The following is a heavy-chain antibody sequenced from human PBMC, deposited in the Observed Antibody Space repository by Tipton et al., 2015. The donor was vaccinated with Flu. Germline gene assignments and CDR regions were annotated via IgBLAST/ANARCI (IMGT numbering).Heavy chain of an antibody. CDR1: GGSISSSSYY. J-gene: IGHJ4*02. CDR3: ARLPTQWLVLAVGDY. D-gene: IGHD6-19*01. V-gene: IGHV4-39*07. Sequence: QLVQSGGGVVHPGRSLRLSCTVSGGSISSSSYYWGWIRQPPGKGLEWIGSIYYSGSTYYNPSLKSRVTISVDTSKNQFSLKLSSVTAADTAVYYCARLPTQWLVLAVGDYWGQGTLVTVSS. CDR2: IYYSGST.